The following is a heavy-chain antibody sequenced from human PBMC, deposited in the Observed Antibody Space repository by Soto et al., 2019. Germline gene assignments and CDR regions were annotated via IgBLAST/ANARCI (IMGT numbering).Heavy chain of an antibody. V-gene: IGHV1-18*01. D-gene: IGHD2-8*01. CDR2: ISAQSGNT. J-gene: IGHJ6*04. CDR1: GYTLTSYG. CDR3: ARARTYRTTGVCYFFSNYHGMDV. Sequence: ASMKVSCKVSGYTLTSYGISWGLQAPSQGLWWMRWISAQSGNTTYAQKLQGRVTMTTHPSTRTAYMELRSMRSDDTAVYYCARARTYRTTGVCYFFSNYHGMDVWGKGTTVTVSS.